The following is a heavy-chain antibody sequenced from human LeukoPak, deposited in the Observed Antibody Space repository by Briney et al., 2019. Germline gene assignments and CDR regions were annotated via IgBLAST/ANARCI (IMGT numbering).Heavy chain of an antibody. D-gene: IGHD2-21*02. V-gene: IGHV5-51*01. CDR2: IYPANSDT. J-gene: IGHJ4*02. CDR3: ARGRDPFDS. CDR1: GFTFTTYW. Sequence: GESLKISCRGAGFTFTTYWIGWVRQVPGKGLEWMGIIYPANSDTQYSPSFQGQVTISADKSINTAYLQWSSLKASDTAMYFCARGRDPFDSWGQGTLVTVSS.